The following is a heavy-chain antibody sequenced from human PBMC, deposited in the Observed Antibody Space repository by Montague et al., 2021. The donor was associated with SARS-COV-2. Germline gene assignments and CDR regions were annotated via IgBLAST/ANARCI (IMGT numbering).Heavy chain of an antibody. V-gene: IGHV4-59*13. J-gene: IGHJ4*02. CDR2: ISYSGST. D-gene: IGHD3-10*01. CDR1: GDSFNTYY. Sequence: SETLSLTCTVSGDSFNTYYWSWIRQPPGKGLEWIGYISYSGSTNYNPSLKSRVTISLDTSNNQFSLTLTSMTAADTAVYYCARGSGSFYVDLAYWGQGAPVAVSS. CDR3: ARGSGSFYVDLAY.